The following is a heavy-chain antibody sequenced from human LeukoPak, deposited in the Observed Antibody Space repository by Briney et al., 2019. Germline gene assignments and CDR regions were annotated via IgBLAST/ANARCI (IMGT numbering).Heavy chain of an antibody. J-gene: IGHJ6*04. CDR2: IYPGDSDT. D-gene: IGHD5-24*01. CDR1: GYSFTSYW. Sequence: GESLKISCKGSGYSFTSYWIGWVRQMAGKGLEWMGIIYPGDSDTRYSPSFQGRVTISADKSISTAYLQWSSLKASDTAMYYCARSASSDGYNYISGMDVWGKGTTVTVPS. CDR3: ARSASSDGYNYISGMDV. V-gene: IGHV5-51*01.